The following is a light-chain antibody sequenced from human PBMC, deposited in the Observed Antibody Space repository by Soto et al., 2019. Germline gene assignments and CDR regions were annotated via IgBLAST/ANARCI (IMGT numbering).Light chain of an antibody. Sequence: QSVLTQPPSVSGAPGQRVTISCSGSSSNIGTHWPVHWYRQLPGTAPKLLIYDNSARPSGVPDRFSASKSGPSASLAITGLQAEDEADYYCQSYDNSLSAWVFGGGTKLTVL. CDR3: QSYDNSLSAWV. CDR2: DNS. V-gene: IGLV1-40*01. J-gene: IGLJ3*02. CDR1: SSNIGTHWP.